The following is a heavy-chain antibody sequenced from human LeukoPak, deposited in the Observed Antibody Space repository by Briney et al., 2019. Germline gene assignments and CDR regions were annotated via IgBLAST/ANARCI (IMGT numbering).Heavy chain of an antibody. V-gene: IGHV3-66*01. CDR3: ARSTNTSPYYYYYGMDV. Sequence: PGGSLRLFCAASGFTVSSNYMSWVRQAPGKGLEWVSVIYSGGSTYYADSVKGRFTISRDNSKNTLYLQMNSLRAEDTAVYYCARSTNTSPYYYYYGMDVWGQGTTVTVSS. CDR2: IYSGGST. J-gene: IGHJ6*02. CDR1: GFTVSSNY. D-gene: IGHD2-2*02.